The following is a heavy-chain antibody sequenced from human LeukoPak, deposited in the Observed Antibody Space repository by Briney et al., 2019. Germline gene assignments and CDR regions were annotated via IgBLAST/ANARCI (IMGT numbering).Heavy chain of an antibody. CDR2: INHSGST. CDR3: ARDRDYFDY. V-gene: IGHV4-34*01. D-gene: IGHD1-14*01. J-gene: IGHJ4*02. CDR1: GGSFSGYY. Sequence: ASETLSLTCAVYGGSFSGYYWSWIRQPPGKGLEWIGEINHSGSTNYNPSLKSRVTISVDTSKNQFSLKLSSVTAADTAVYYCARDRDYFDYWGRGTLVTVSS.